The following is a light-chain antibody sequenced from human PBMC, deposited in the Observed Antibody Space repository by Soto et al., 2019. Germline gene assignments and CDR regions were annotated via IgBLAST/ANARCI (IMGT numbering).Light chain of an antibody. CDR3: QQYNDWPRT. CDR1: QRVVSN. J-gene: IGKJ3*01. CDR2: GAS. V-gene: IGKV3-15*01. Sequence: DIVVSQSPTSLSVSPGERATVSCRTSQRVVSNLAWYQQKPGQAPRLLIYGASARATGIPARFSGSGSGTEITLIITSLQSEDFAVYYCQQYNDWPRTFGPGTRVDVK.